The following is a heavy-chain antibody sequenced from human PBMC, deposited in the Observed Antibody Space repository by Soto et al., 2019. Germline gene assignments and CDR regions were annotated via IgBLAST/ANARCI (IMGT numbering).Heavy chain of an antibody. V-gene: IGHV3-23*01. CDR1: GFTFSTYA. CDR2: IPGTGAST. Sequence: EVQLMESGGDLVQPGGSLRLSCAASGFTFSTYAMSWVRQTPGKGLDWVSSIPGTGASTYYADSVKGRFTISRDNYKNMLFLQINSMRADDTAEYYCARGSRWTPFDYWGQGTLVTVSS. CDR3: ARGSRWTPFDY. J-gene: IGHJ4*02. D-gene: IGHD1-1*01.